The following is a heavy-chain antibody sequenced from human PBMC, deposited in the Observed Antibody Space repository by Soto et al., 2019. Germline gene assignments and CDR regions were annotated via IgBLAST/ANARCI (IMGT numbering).Heavy chain of an antibody. Sequence: SETLSLTCTVSGGSIGSYYWSWIRQPPGKGLEWIGYIYYSGSTNYNPSLKSRVTISVDTSKNQFSLKLSPVTAADTAVYYCTRGSGYYYVWGQGSPVTVSS. CDR3: TRGSGYYYV. J-gene: IGHJ4*02. D-gene: IGHD3-22*01. CDR1: GGSIGSYY. V-gene: IGHV4-59*12. CDR2: IYYSGST.